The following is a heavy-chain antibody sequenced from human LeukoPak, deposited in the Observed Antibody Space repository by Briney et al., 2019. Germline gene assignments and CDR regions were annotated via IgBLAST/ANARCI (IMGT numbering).Heavy chain of an antibody. Sequence: GGSLRLSCAASGFTVSSNYMSWVRQAPGKGLEWVSVIYSGGSTYYADSVKGRFTISRDNSKNTLYLQMNSLRAEDTAVYYCARIRLPYYFDYWGQGTLVTVSS. D-gene: IGHD4-11*01. CDR3: ARIRLPYYFDY. J-gene: IGHJ4*02. CDR2: IYSGGST. CDR1: GFTVSSNY. V-gene: IGHV3-53*01.